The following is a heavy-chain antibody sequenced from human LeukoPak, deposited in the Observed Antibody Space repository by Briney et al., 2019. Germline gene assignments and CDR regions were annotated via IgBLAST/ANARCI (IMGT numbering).Heavy chain of an antibody. Sequence: ASVKVSCKASGHTFTSYGISWVRQAPGQGLEWMGWISAYNGNTNYAQKLQGRVTMTTDTSTSTAYMELRSLRSDDTAVYYCARDLNLWFGELLYDYWGQGTLVTVSS. D-gene: IGHD3-10*01. CDR2: ISAYNGNT. V-gene: IGHV1-18*01. J-gene: IGHJ4*02. CDR1: GHTFTSYG. CDR3: ARDLNLWFGELLYDY.